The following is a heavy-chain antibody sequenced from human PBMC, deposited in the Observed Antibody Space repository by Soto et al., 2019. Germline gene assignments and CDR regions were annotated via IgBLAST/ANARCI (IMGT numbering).Heavy chain of an antibody. D-gene: IGHD3-3*01. Sequence: GASVKVSCKASGGTFSSYAISWVRQAPGQGLEWMGGIIPIFGTANYAQKFQGRVTITADESTSTAYMELSSLRSEDTAVYYCARAYDFWSGNPIYYYYGMDVWGQGTTVTV. V-gene: IGHV1-69*13. CDR1: GGTFSSYA. CDR2: IIPIFGTA. CDR3: ARAYDFWSGNPIYYYYGMDV. J-gene: IGHJ6*02.